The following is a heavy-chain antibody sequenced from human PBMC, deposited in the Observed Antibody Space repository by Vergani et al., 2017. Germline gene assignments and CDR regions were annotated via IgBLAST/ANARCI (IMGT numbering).Heavy chain of an antibody. CDR2: ISWNSGSI. J-gene: IGHJ4*02. D-gene: IGHD4-23*01. CDR1: GFTFDDYA. CDR3: AKETAYGGNPPRGFDY. Sequence: EVQLVESGGGLVQPGRSLRLSCAASGFTFDDYAMHWVRQAPGKGLEWVSGISWNSGSIGYADSVKGRFTISRDNAKNSLYLQMNSLRAEDTALDYCAKETAYGGNPPRGFDYWGQGTLVTVSS. V-gene: IGHV3-9*01.